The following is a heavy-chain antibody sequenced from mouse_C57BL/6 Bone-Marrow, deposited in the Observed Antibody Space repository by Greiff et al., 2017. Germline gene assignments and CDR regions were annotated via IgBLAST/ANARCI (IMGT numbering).Heavy chain of an antibody. CDR1: GFTFTDYY. CDR3: ARHSKIDYFDY. J-gene: IGHJ2*01. V-gene: IGHV7-3*01. Sequence: DVQLVESGGGLVQPGGSLSLSCAASGFTFTDYYMSWVRQPPGKALEWLGFIRNKANGYTTEYSASVKGRFTISRDNSQSILYLQMNALRAEDSATYYCARHSKIDYFDYWGQGTTLTVSS. CDR2: IRNKANGYTT.